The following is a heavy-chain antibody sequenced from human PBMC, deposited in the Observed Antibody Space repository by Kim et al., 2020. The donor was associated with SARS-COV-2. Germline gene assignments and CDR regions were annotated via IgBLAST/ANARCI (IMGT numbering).Heavy chain of an antibody. Sequence: GGSLRLSCAASGFTFSSYAMHWVRQAPGKGLEWVAVISYDGSNKYYADSVKGRFTISRDNSKNTLYLQMNSLRAEDTAVYYCARGDYYDSSGYYPRQYFQHWGQGTLVTVSS. CDR2: ISYDGSNK. D-gene: IGHD3-22*01. CDR1: GFTFSSYA. V-gene: IGHV3-30*04. CDR3: ARGDYYDSSGYYPRQYFQH. J-gene: IGHJ1*01.